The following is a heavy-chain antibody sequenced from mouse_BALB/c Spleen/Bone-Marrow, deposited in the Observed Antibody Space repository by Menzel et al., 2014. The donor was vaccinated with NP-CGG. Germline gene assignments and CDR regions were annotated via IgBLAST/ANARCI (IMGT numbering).Heavy chain of an antibody. CDR2: XXXRGST. D-gene: IGHD1-1*01. CDR1: GYSITSGYS. V-gene: IGHV3-1*02. CDR3: ARDGSLYYFDY. J-gene: IGHJ2*01. Sequence: VQLKQSGPDLVKPSQSLSLTCTVTGYSITSGYSWHWIRQXXXXXXEWXXYXXXRGSTHYNPSLKSRISITRDTSKNQFFLQLNSVTTEDTATYYCARDGSLYYFDYWGQGTTLTVSS.